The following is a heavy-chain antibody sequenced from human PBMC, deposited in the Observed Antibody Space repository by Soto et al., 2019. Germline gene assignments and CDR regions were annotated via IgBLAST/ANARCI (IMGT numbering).Heavy chain of an antibody. CDR3: AKDITIFGVVINAMDV. J-gene: IGHJ6*03. Sequence: PGGSLRLSCAASGFTFSSYAMSWVRQAPGKGLEWVSAISGSGGSTYYADSVKGRFTISRDNSRNTLYLQMNSLRAEDTAVYYCAKDITIFGVVINAMDVWGKGTTVTVSS. CDR2: ISGSGGST. V-gene: IGHV3-23*01. D-gene: IGHD3-3*01. CDR1: GFTFSSYA.